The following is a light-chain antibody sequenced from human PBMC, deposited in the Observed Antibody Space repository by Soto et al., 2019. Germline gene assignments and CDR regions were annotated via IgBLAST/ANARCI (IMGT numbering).Light chain of an antibody. J-gene: IGLJ2*01. CDR1: SSDVGGYNY. V-gene: IGLV2-8*01. CDR2: DVN. CDR3: CSYAGSQTFV. Sequence: QSALTQPPSASGSPGQSVAISCTGTSSDVGGYNYVSWYQQHPGKAPKLIIHDVNKRPSGVPDRFSGSKSGNTASLTVSGLQAEDEADYYCCSYAGSQTFVFGGGTKLTVL.